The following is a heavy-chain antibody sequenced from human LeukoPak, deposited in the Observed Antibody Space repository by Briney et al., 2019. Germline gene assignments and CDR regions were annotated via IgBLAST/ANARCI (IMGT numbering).Heavy chain of an antibody. D-gene: IGHD3-22*01. J-gene: IGHJ4*02. V-gene: IGHV1-69*05. CDR3: ARWVIVDQVGNDY. CDR2: IIPIFGTA. CDR1: GGTFSSYA. Sequence: SVKVSCKASGGTFSSYAISWVRQAPGQGLEWMGRIIPIFGTANYAQKFQGRVTITTDESTSTAYMELSSLRSEDTAVYYCARWVIVDQVGNDYWGQGTLVTVSS.